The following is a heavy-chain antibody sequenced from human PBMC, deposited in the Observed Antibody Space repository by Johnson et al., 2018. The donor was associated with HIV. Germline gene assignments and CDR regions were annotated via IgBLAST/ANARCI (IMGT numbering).Heavy chain of an antibody. CDR1: GFTFSTYW. J-gene: IGHJ3*02. D-gene: IGHD1/OR15-1a*01. V-gene: IGHV3-7*01. Sequence: VQLVESGGGLVQPGGSLRLSCVASGFTFSTYWMSWVRQAPGKGLEWVANINQDGSEKSYVDSVKGRFTISRDNAKNSLYLQISSLRVEDTAVYFCVRDFRSVGTTDASDIWGQGTMITVSS. CDR2: INQDGSEK. CDR3: VRDFRSVGTTDASDI.